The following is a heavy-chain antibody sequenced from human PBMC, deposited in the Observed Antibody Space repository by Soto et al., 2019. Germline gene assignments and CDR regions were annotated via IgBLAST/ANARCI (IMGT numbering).Heavy chain of an antibody. J-gene: IGHJ3*02. CDR3: ARRANVVVTTYGADDLDM. Sequence: PGESLKISCKGSGFSFTNYWIAWVRQMPGKGLEWVGIIFPGDSDIRYSPSFQGQVTISADKSLSTAFLQWSSLKASDTGIYYCARRANVVVTTYGADDLDMWGQGTMVTVSS. V-gene: IGHV5-51*01. CDR1: GFSFTNYW. D-gene: IGHD2-21*02. CDR2: IFPGDSDI.